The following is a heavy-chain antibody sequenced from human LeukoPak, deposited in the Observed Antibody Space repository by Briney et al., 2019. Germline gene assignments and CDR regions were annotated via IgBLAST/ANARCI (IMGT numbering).Heavy chain of an antibody. Sequence: GGSLRLSCAASGFTVSSYVMSWVRQAPGKGLEWVANIKQDGSEKYYVDSVKGRSTISRDNAKNSLYLQMNSLRAEDTAVYYCARSERGRYFDWLFNYWGQGRLVTVSS. CDR1: GFTVSSYV. CDR2: IKQDGSEK. V-gene: IGHV3-7*04. CDR3: ARSERGRYFDWLFNY. D-gene: IGHD3-9*01. J-gene: IGHJ4*02.